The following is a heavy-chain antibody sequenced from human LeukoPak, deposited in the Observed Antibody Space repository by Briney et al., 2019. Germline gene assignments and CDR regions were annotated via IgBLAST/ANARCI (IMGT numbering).Heavy chain of an antibody. Sequence: GGSLRLSCAASGFTFDSYAMNWVRQAPGKGLEWVSAISGSGGSTYYADSVKGRFTISRDNSKDTLYLQMNSLRAEDTAMYYCAKKLSGSGWIFDYWGQGTLVTVSS. D-gene: IGHD6-19*01. CDR2: ISGSGGST. J-gene: IGHJ4*02. CDR3: AKKLSGSGWIFDY. V-gene: IGHV3-23*01. CDR1: GFTFDSYA.